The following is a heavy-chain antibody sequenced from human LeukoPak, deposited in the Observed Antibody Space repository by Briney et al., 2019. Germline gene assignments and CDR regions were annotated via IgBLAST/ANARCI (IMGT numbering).Heavy chain of an antibody. CDR2: IIPILGIA. Sequence: ASVKVSCKASGGTFSSYAISWVRQAPGQGLEWMGRIIPILGIANYAQKFQGRVTITADKSTSTAYMELSSLRSEDTAVYYCASPPSSYDSNDYWGQGTLVTVSS. V-gene: IGHV1-69*04. CDR1: GGTFSSYA. D-gene: IGHD3-22*01. J-gene: IGHJ4*02. CDR3: ASPPSSYDSNDY.